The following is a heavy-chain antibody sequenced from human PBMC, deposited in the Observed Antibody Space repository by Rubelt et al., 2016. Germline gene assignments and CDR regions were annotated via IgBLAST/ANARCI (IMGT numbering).Heavy chain of an antibody. CDR2: INHSGST. V-gene: IGHV4-34*01. Sequence: QVQLQQWGAGLLKPSETLSLTCAVYGGCFSGYYCSCIRQTPGKGLEWIGEINHSGSTNYNPPLKSRFNISVDTSKNQFSLKLSAVTAADTAVYYGARGRWRFDYWGQGTLVTVSS. CDR3: ARGRWRFDY. D-gene: IGHD4-23*01. CDR1: GGCFSGYY. J-gene: IGHJ4*02.